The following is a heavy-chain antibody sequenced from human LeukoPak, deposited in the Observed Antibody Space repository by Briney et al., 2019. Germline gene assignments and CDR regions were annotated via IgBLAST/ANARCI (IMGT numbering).Heavy chain of an antibody. V-gene: IGHV4-59*08. Sequence: SETPSLTCSVSGASVSRYYWTWIRQSPGKGLEWIGYIYDTGITTYNPSLKSRLTLSIDTSNNQFSLRLSSVTAADTAVYYCARLYSSSWLVDNWGQGTLVTVSS. CDR1: GASVSRYY. CDR2: IYDTGIT. D-gene: IGHD6-6*01. J-gene: IGHJ4*02. CDR3: ARLYSSSWLVDN.